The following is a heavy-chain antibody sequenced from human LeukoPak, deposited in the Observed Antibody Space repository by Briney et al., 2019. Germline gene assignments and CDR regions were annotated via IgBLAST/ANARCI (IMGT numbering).Heavy chain of an antibody. D-gene: IGHD5-12*01. Sequence: SVKVSCKASGGTFSSYAISWVRQAPGQGLEWIGGIIPIFGTANYAQKFQGRVTITADESTSTAYMELSSLRSEDTAVYYCARDGSGYDSSHFDYWGQGTLVTVSS. CDR1: GGTFSSYA. V-gene: IGHV1-69*13. J-gene: IGHJ4*02. CDR3: ARDGSGYDSSHFDY. CDR2: IIPIFGTA.